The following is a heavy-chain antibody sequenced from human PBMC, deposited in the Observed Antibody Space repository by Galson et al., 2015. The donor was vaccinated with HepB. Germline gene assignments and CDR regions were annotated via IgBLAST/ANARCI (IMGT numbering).Heavy chain of an antibody. CDR1: GFTFSSYG. D-gene: IGHD6-19*01. Sequence: SLRLSCAASGFTFSSYGMHWVRQAPGKGLEWVAVIWYDGSNKYYADSVKGRFTISRDNSKNTLYLQMNSLRAEDTAVYYCARERDREGVAGPYLGWFDPWGQGTLVTVSS. CDR2: IWYDGSNK. V-gene: IGHV3-33*01. CDR3: ARERDREGVAGPYLGWFDP. J-gene: IGHJ5*02.